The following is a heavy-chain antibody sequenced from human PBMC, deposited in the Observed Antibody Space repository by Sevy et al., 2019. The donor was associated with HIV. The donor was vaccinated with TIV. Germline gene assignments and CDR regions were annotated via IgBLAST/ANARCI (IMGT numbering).Heavy chain of an antibody. J-gene: IGHJ3*01. V-gene: IGHV3-23*01. D-gene: IGHD3-22*01. CDR2: ISGFGNT. Sequence: GGSLRLSCAASGFTFSSYAMSWVRQAPGKGLEWVSSISGFGNTYYVDSVRGWFTISRDNAKNTLYLQMNSLRADVTAVYYCAKVLNPALESMMEVTVRSLKGFDVWGQGTMVTVSS. CDR1: GFTFSSYA. CDR3: AKVLNPALESMMEVTVRSLKGFDV.